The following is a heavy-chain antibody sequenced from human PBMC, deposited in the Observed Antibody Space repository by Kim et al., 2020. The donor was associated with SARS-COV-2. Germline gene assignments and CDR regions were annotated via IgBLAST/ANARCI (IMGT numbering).Heavy chain of an antibody. CDR3: PRGHRFVRETPCLTPSWFD. CDR1: GYTFTSYD. V-gene: IGHV1-8*01. Sequence: ASVKVSCKASGYTFTSYDINWVRQATGQGLEWVGWMNLNIGETGYAQKSQGRVTMTRDTSLSKAYMELSSLRPEDRPVFYCPRGHRFVRETPCLTPSWFD. D-gene: IGHD1-26*01. J-gene: IGHJ5*01. CDR2: MNLNIGET.